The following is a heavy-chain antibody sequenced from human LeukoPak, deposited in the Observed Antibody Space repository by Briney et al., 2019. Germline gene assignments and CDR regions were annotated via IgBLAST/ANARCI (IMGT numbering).Heavy chain of an antibody. J-gene: IGHJ4*02. Sequence: PGGSLRLSCAASGFTFSSYAMSWVRQAPGKGLEWVSAISGSGGSTYYADSVKGRFTISRDNSKNTLYLQMNSLRAEDTAVYYCAKAPYSSSWYQYYFDYWGQGTLVTVSS. CDR1: GFTFSSYA. D-gene: IGHD6-13*01. CDR3: AKAPYSSSWYQYYFDY. CDR2: ISGSGGST. V-gene: IGHV3-23*01.